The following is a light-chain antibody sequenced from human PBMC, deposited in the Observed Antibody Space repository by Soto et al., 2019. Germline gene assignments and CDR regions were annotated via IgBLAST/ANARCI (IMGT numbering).Light chain of an antibody. Sequence: EIVITQSPATLSVSPGARATLSCRASQSFSSNLAWYQQKPGQAPRLLHYSVTTRATGIPARFSGSVSGTGFTLTSGSLQSEDFAVYYWQQYNNWSPTFGQGTKVDI. CDR3: QQYNNWSPT. J-gene: IGKJ1*01. CDR2: SVT. CDR1: QSFSSN. V-gene: IGKV3-15*01.